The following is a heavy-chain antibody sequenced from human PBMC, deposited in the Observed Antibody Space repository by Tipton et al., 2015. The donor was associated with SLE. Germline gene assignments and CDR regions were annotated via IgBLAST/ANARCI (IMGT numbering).Heavy chain of an antibody. CDR3: AGIEGDASYYFYYYLDV. J-gene: IGHJ6*03. V-gene: IGHV3-21*01. CDR1: GFTFSSYS. D-gene: IGHD6-6*01. Sequence: SLRLSCAASGFTFSSYSMNWVRQAPGKGPEWVSFISATGNYIVYADSVRGRFTISRDNARNTLYLQMNSLTDDDAAVYFCAGIEGDASYYFYYYLDVWGKGTTVTVSS. CDR2: ISATGNYI.